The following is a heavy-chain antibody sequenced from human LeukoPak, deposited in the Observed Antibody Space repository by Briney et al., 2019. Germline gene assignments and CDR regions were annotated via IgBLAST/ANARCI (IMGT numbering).Heavy chain of an antibody. CDR3: ARTAARRFDY. CDR2: IYYSGST. J-gene: IGHJ4*02. CDR1: GGSISSNY. V-gene: IGHV4-59*01. D-gene: IGHD6-6*01. Sequence: SETLSLTCTVSGGSISSNYWSWIRQPPGKGLEWIGYIYYSGSTNYNPSLKSRVAISVDTSKNQFSLKLSSVTAADTAVYYCARTAARRFDYWGQGTLVTVSS.